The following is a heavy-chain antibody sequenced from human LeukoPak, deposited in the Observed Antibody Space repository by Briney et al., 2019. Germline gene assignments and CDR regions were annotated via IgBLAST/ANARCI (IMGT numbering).Heavy chain of an antibody. V-gene: IGHV3-21*01. Sequence: GGSLRLSCAASGFTSSSYSMNCVRPAPGEGLGWVSSIISSSSYIYYADSVKGRFTISRDNAKNSLYLQMNSLRAEDTAVYYCARDPGYCSGGSCYPTSYYYYMDVWGKGTTVTVSS. D-gene: IGHD2-15*01. CDR1: GFTSSSYS. J-gene: IGHJ6*03. CDR2: IISSSSYI. CDR3: ARDPGYCSGGSCYPTSYYYYMDV.